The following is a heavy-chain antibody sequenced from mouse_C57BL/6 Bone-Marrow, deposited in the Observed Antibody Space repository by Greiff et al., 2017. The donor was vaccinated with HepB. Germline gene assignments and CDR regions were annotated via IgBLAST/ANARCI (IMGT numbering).Heavy chain of an antibody. CDR2: IHPNSGST. J-gene: IGHJ1*03. CDR3: ARMRDDNDCYWYVEV. CDR1: GYTFTSYW. V-gene: IGHV1-64*01. Sequence: QVQLQQPGAELVKPGASVKLSCKASGYTFTSYWMHWVKQRPGQGLEWIGMIHPNSGSTNYNEKFKSKATLTVDKSSSTAYMQLSSLTSEDSAVYYCARMRDDNDCYWYVEVWGTGTTVTVSS. D-gene: IGHD2-4*01.